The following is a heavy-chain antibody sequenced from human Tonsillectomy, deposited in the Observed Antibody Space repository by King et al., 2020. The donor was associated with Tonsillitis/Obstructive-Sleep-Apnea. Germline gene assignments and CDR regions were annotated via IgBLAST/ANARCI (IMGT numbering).Heavy chain of an antibody. CDR1: GAAISSGNW. D-gene: IGHD4-17*01. CDR3: AREDFGDYDPHFDH. V-gene: IGHV4-4*02. CDR2: IYHTGST. Sequence: VQLQESGPGLVKPSGTLSLTCAVSGAAISSGNWWSWVRQPPGKGLEWIGEIYHTGSTTYNPSLKSRVTMSVDKSKNQFSLKVSSVTAADTAVYYCAREDFGDYDPHFDHWGQGALVTVSS. J-gene: IGHJ4*02.